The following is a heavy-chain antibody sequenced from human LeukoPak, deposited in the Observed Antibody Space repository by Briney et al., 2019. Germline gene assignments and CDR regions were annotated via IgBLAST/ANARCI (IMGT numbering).Heavy chain of an antibody. D-gene: IGHD3-9*01. CDR2: IYYSGST. V-gene: IGHV4-30-4*08. Sequence: RPSETLSLTCTVSGGSISSGDYYWSWIRQPPGKGLEWIGYIYYSGSTYYNPSLKSRVTISVDTSKNQFSLKLSSVTAADTAVYYCARVGDILTGYFPIDYWGQGTLVTVSS. J-gene: IGHJ4*02. CDR3: ARVGDILTGYFPIDY. CDR1: GGSISSGDYY.